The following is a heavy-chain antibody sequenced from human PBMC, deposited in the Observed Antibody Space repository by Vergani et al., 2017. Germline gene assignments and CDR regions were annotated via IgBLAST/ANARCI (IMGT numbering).Heavy chain of an antibody. V-gene: IGHV4-59*01. J-gene: IGHJ4*02. Sequence: QVQLQESGPGLVKPSETLFLTCTVSGCSISSYYWSWIRQPPGKGLEWIGYIYYSGSTNYNPSLKSRVTISVDTSKNQFSLKLSSVTAADPAVYYCARDATQTSSSGLDYWGQGTLVTVSS. CDR2: IYYSGST. D-gene: IGHD6-13*01. CDR3: ARDATQTSSSGLDY. CDR1: GCSISSYY.